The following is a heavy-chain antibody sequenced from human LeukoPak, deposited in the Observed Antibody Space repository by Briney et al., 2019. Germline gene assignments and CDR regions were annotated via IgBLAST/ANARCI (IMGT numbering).Heavy chain of an antibody. CDR1: GDSISSYY. D-gene: IGHD2-2*02. V-gene: IGHV4-59*12. Sequence: SETLSLTCTVSGDSISSYYWSWIRQSPGKGLEWIAYIYYSGSTNYNPSLKSRVTISVDTSKNQFSLKLSSVTAADTAVYYCARVYCSSTSCYRLDPWGQGTLVTVSS. CDR3: ARVYCSSTSCYRLDP. J-gene: IGHJ5*02. CDR2: IYYSGST.